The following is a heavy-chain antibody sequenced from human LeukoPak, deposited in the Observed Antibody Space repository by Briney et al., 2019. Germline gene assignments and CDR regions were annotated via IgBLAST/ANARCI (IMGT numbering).Heavy chain of an antibody. CDR3: ASSSYSSSSS. CDR2: ISTSDSTT. D-gene: IGHD6-6*01. Sequence: GGSLRLSCAASGFTFSSYEMNWVRQAPGKGLEWVSYISTSDSTTYYADSVKGRFTISRDNAENSVFLQMNSLRAEDTALYYCASSSYSSSSSWGQGTLVTVSS. J-gene: IGHJ5*02. CDR1: GFTFSSYE. V-gene: IGHV3-48*03.